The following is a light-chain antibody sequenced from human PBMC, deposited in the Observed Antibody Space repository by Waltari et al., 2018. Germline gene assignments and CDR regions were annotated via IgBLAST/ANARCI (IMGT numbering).Light chain of an antibody. CDR3: QQYYSSPPT. J-gene: IGKJ4*01. CDR1: QSVFKSSNNKNN. CDR2: WAS. V-gene: IGKV4-1*01. Sequence: DIVMTQSPVSLAVSLGERATINCKSNQSVFKSSNNKNNLAWYQQKPGQPPELLIYWASTRESGVPDRFTGSGSGTDFTLTINSLQAEDAAVYHCQQYYSSPPTFGAGTKVEIK.